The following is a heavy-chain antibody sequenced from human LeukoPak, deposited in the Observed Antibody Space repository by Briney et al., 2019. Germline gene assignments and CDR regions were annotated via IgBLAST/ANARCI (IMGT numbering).Heavy chain of an antibody. V-gene: IGHV3-23*01. CDR2: ISGSGANT. Sequence: GGSLRLSCVASGFTFSDSWMTWVRQAPGKGLEWVSTISGSGANTYYADSVKGRFTISRDNSKNTLSLQMNSLRVEDTALYYCARETPGAGHFDYWGQGSLVTVSS. CDR3: ARETPGAGHFDY. J-gene: IGHJ4*02. CDR1: GFTFSDSW. D-gene: IGHD7-27*01.